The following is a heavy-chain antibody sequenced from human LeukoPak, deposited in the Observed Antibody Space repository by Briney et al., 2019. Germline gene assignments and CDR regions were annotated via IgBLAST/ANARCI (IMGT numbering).Heavy chain of an antibody. CDR3: AAANYFDY. CDR1: RFTFSNSW. V-gene: IGHV3-7*01. Sequence: GGSLRLSCAVSRFTFSNSWMSWVRQAPGKGLEWVATIKPDGSEKYYVDSVKGRFTISRDNAKNSLYLQMSSLRAEDTAVYYCAAANYFDYWGQGTLVTVSS. J-gene: IGHJ4*02. CDR2: IKPDGSEK.